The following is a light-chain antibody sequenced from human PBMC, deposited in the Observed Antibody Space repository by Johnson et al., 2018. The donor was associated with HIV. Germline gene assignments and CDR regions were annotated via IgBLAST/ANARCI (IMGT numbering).Light chain of an antibody. CDR1: SSNIGNNY. J-gene: IGLJ1*01. CDR3: GTWDTRLRSGF. V-gene: IGLV1-51*01. Sequence: QSVLTQPPSVSAAPGQKVTISCSGSSSNIGNNYVSWYQQFPGTAPKLLIYDNNKRPSGIPARFSGSKSGTSATLAIPGLQPGDEADYYCGTWDTRLRSGFFGTGTKVTVL. CDR2: DNN.